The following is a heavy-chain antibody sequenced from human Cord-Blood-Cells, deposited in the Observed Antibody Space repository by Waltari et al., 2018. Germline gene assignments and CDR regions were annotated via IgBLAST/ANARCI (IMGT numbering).Heavy chain of an antibody. CDR1: GFTFSSYG. J-gene: IGHJ4*02. D-gene: IGHD6-13*01. CDR3: ARHAVAAAAYDY. CDR2: KWYDGSNK. V-gene: IGHV3-33*01. Sequence: QVQLVESGRGVVQPGRSLRLSCAASGFTFSSYGMHWVRQAPGKGREWVAVKWYDGSNKHYADSVKGRFTISKDKSQNPLYLQMNSLRAEDTAVYYCARHAVAAAAYDYWGQGTLVTVSS.